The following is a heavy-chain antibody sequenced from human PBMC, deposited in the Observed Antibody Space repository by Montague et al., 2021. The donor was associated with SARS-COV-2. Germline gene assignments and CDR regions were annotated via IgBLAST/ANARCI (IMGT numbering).Heavy chain of an antibody. CDR3: ARAYRGGDCYFYWYFDL. Sequence: CAISGDSVSSNIATWNWIRQSPSRGLEWLGRTYYRSKWYNDYAVSVKSRVIINPDTSKNRISLQLNSVTPEDTAVYYCARAYRGGDCYFYWYFDLWGRGTLVTVSS. V-gene: IGHV6-1*01. J-gene: IGHJ2*01. D-gene: IGHD2-21*02. CDR1: GDSVSSNIAT. CDR2: TYYRSKWYN.